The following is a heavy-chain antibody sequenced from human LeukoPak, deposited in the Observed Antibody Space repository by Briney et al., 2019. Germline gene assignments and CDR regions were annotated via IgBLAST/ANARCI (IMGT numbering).Heavy chain of an antibody. D-gene: IGHD6-13*01. Sequence: SETLSLTCAVYGGSFSGYYWSWIRQPPGKGLEWIGEINHSGSTNYNPSLKSRATISVDTSKNQFSLKLSSVTAADTAVYYCARYRIAAADAFDIWGQGTMVTVSS. J-gene: IGHJ3*02. CDR2: INHSGST. CDR3: ARYRIAAADAFDI. V-gene: IGHV4-34*01. CDR1: GGSFSGYY.